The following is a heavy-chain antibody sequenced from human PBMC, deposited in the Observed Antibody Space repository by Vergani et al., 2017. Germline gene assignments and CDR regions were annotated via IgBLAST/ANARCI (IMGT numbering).Heavy chain of an antibody. V-gene: IGHV3-30-3*01. Sequence: QVQPVESGGGVVHPGRSLRLSCAASGFTFSSYAMHWVRQAPGKGLEWVAVISYDGSNKYYADSVKGRFTISRDNSKNTLYLQMNSLRAEDTAVYYCARDTRDTAMVAVDYWGQGTLVTVSS. D-gene: IGHD5-18*01. CDR2: ISYDGSNK. CDR3: ARDTRDTAMVAVDY. J-gene: IGHJ4*02. CDR1: GFTFSSYA.